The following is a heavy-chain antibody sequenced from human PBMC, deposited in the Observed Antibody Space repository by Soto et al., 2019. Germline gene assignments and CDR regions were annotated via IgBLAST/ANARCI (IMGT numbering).Heavy chain of an antibody. Sequence: SETLSLTCAVSGYSISSGYYWGWIRQPPGKGLEWIGSIYHSGSTYYTPSLKSRVTISVDTSKNQFSLKLSSVTAADPAVYYWARDQGPPYSSSSLVSWFDPWGQGTLVTVSS. D-gene: IGHD6-6*01. CDR3: ARDQGPPYSSSSLVSWFDP. J-gene: IGHJ5*02. V-gene: IGHV4-38-2*02. CDR1: GYSISSGYY. CDR2: IYHSGST.